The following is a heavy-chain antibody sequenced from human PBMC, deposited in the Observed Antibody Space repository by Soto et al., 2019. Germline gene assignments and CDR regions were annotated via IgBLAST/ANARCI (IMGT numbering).Heavy chain of an antibody. CDR3: ARDVGKSVRGVIKAYYYYYGMDV. V-gene: IGHV4-31*03. Sequence: QVQLQESGPGLVKPSQTLSLTCTVSGGSISSGGYYWSWIRQHPGKGLEWIGYIYYSGSTYYNPSLKSRVTISVDTSKNQFSLKLSSVTAADTAVYYCARDVGKSVRGVIKAYYYYYGMDVWGQGTTVTVSS. D-gene: IGHD3-10*01. CDR1: GGSISSGGYY. CDR2: IYYSGST. J-gene: IGHJ6*02.